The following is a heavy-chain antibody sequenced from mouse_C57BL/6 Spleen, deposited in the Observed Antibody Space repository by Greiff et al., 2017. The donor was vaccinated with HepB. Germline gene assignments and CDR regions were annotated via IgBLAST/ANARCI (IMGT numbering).Heavy chain of an antibody. D-gene: IGHD1-1*01. CDR3: AKITTVPSGPWFAY. J-gene: IGHJ3*01. Sequence: VQRVESGAELARPGASVKLSCKASGYTFTSYGISWVKQRTGQGLEWIGEIYPRSGNTYYNEKFKGKATLTADKSSSTAYMELRSLTSEDSAVYFCAKITTVPSGPWFAYWGQGTLVTVSA. V-gene: IGHV1-81*01. CDR1: GYTFTSYG. CDR2: IYPRSGNT.